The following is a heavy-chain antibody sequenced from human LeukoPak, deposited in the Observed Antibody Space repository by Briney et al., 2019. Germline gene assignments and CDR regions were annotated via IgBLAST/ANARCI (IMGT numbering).Heavy chain of an antibody. J-gene: IGHJ4*02. CDR3: ANYLFGEGTI. V-gene: IGHV4-59*12. Sequence: PSETLSLICTVSGGSMSSYYWSWIRQPPGKGLEWIGYIYYSGSTNYNPSLKSRVTISIDKSKNQFSLKLSSVTAADTAVYYCANYLFGEGTIWGQGTLVTVSS. CDR2: IYYSGST. D-gene: IGHD3-10*01. CDR1: GGSMSSYY.